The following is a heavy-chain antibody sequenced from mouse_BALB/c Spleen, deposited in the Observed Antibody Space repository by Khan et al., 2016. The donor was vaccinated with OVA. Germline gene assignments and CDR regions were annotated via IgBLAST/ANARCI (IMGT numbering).Heavy chain of an antibody. CDR2: ILAGGST. V-gene: IGHV2-9*02. CDR1: GFSLTSYG. D-gene: IGHD1-2*01. J-gene: IGHJ4*01. Sequence: QVQLKQSGPGLVAPSQSLSITCTVSGFSLTSYGVHWVRQPPGKGLEWLGVILAGGSTNYNSALMSRLSISTDNSNSQLFLKMNSLQTDDTAIYYCARESSSHYYGDRNMDYWGQGTSVTVAS. CDR3: ARESSSHYYGDRNMDY.